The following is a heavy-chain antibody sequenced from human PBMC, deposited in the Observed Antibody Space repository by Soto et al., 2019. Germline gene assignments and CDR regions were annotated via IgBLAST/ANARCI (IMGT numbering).Heavy chain of an antibody. V-gene: IGHV1-8*01. D-gene: IGHD3-16*01. CDR1: GYTFTSYD. CDR3: ATMPDVALHLGESHTTLDY. Sequence: ASVKVSCKASGYTFTSYDINWVRQATGQGLEWMGWMNPNSGNTGYAQKFQGRVTMTRNTSISTAYMELSSLRSEDTAVYYCATMPDVALHLGESHTTLDYWGQGTLVTVSS. J-gene: IGHJ4*02. CDR2: MNPNSGNT.